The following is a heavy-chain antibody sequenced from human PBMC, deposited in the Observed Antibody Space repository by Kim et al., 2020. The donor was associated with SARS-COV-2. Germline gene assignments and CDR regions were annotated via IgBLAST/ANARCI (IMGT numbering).Heavy chain of an antibody. Sequence: SVKVSCKASGGTFSSYAISWVRQAPGQGLEWMGRIIPILGIANYAQKFQGRVTITADKSTSTAYMELSSLRSEDTAVYYCASGITMVRGVIINPGVLDYWGQGTLVTVSS. D-gene: IGHD3-10*01. J-gene: IGHJ4*02. CDR3: ASGITMVRGVIINPGVLDY. V-gene: IGHV1-69*04. CDR1: GGTFSSYA. CDR2: IIPILGIA.